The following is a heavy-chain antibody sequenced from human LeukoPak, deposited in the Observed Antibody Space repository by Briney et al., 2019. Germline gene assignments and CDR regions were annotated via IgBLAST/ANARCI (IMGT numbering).Heavy chain of an antibody. CDR2: VYYSGST. CDR1: GGSIRSYF. D-gene: IGHD2-2*01. Sequence: SETLSLTCTVSGGSIRSYFWSWIRQPPGKGLEWIGYVYYSGSTNYNPSLKSRVTISVDTSKKQFSLKLSSVTAADTAVYYCARRPAGTSHFDYWGQGTLVTVSS. CDR3: ARRPAGTSHFDY. V-gene: IGHV4-59*08. J-gene: IGHJ4*02.